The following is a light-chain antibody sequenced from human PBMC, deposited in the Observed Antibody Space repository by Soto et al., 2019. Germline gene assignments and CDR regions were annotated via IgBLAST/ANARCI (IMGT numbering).Light chain of an antibody. CDR2: NDD. Sequence: QSVLTQPPSVSGTPGLRVTISCYGGSSNIGSDTVNWSQQLPGAAPKLLIFNDDQRPSGVPDRFSGSRSGTSASLVISGLPSDDEADYFCSTWDGSLNGWVLGGGTKLTVL. J-gene: IGLJ3*02. V-gene: IGLV1-44*01. CDR3: STWDGSLNGWV. CDR1: SSNIGSDT.